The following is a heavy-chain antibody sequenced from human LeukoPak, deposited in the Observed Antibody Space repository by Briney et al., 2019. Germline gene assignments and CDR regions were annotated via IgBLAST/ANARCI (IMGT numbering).Heavy chain of an antibody. J-gene: IGHJ4*02. D-gene: IGHD3-22*01. CDR3: AREDYYDSSGYYPY. CDR2: ISAYNGNT. V-gene: IGHV1-18*01. CDR1: GYTFTSYG. Sequence: ASVEVSCKASGYTFTSYGISWVRQAPGQGLEWMGWISAYNGNTNYAQKLQGRVTMTTDTSTSTAYMELRSLRSDDTAVYYCAREDYYDSSGYYPYWGQGTLVTVSS.